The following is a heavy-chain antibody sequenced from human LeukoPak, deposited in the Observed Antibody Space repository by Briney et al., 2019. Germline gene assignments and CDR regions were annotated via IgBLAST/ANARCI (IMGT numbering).Heavy chain of an antibody. J-gene: IGHJ4*02. CDR3: ARGYSSGWYVGY. Sequence: PSETLSLTCAVCGGSFSGYYWSWIRQPPGKGLEWIGEINHSGSTNYNPSLKSRVTISVDTSKNQFSLKLSSVTAADTAVYYCARGYSSGWYVGYWGQGTLVTVSS. V-gene: IGHV4-34*01. CDR2: INHSGST. D-gene: IGHD6-19*01. CDR1: GGSFSGYY.